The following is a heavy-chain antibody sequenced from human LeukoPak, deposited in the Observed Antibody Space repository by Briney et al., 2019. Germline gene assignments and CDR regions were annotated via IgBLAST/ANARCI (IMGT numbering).Heavy chain of an antibody. CDR2: IRSKVNNYAT. CDR3: ARYNTSGGVTTSLDY. V-gene: IGHV3-73*01. CDR1: GFTFSGSA. D-gene: IGHD4-17*01. J-gene: IGHJ4*02. Sequence: GGSLRLSCAASGFTFSGSAMHWVRQASGKGLEWIGRIRSKVNNYATAYAASVKGRFTISRDDSNNTAYLQMNSLKTEDTAVYYCARYNTSGGVTTSLDYWGQGTLVTVSS.